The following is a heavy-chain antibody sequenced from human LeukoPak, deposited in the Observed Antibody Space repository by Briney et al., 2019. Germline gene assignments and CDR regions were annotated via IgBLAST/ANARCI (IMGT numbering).Heavy chain of an antibody. V-gene: IGHV1-69*06. CDR3: ARQTTMVRGVFDAFDT. CDR2: IIPIFGTA. J-gene: IGHJ3*02. Sequence: GASVKVSCKASGGTFSSYAISWVRQAPGQGLEWMGGIIPIFGTANYAQKFQGRVTITADKSTSTAYMELSSLRSEDTAVYYCARQTTMVRGVFDAFDTWGQGTMVTVSS. CDR1: GGTFSSYA. D-gene: IGHD3-10*01.